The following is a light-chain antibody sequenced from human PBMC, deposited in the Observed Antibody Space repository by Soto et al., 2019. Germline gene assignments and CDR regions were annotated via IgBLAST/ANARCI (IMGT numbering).Light chain of an antibody. CDR3: SSFTSSSTYV. CDR2: EVS. V-gene: IGLV2-18*02. J-gene: IGLJ1*01. Sequence: QSLRNQPPSVSGAPWQAVAISCTGTSSDVGSYNRVAWYQQPPGTAPKLMIYEVSNRPSGVPDRFSGSKSGNTASLTISGLQAEDEADYYCSSFTSSSTYVFGTGTKVTVL. CDR1: SSDVGSYNR.